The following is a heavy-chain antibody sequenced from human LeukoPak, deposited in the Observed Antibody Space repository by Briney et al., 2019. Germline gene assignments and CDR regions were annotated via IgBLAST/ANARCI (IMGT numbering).Heavy chain of an antibody. V-gene: IGHV3-30*04. D-gene: IGHD3-22*01. CDR3: AKDYSYDAFDY. J-gene: IGHJ4*02. CDR2: ISYDGSNK. CDR1: GFTFSSYS. Sequence: PGGSLTLSCAASGFTFSSYSMHWVRHAPCKGLEWVAVISYDGSNKYYADSVKGRFTISRDNSKNTLYLQMNSLRAEDTAVYYCAKDYSYDAFDYWGQGTLVTVSS.